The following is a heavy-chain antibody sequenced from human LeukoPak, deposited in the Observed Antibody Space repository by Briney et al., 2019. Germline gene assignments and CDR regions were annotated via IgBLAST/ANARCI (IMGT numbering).Heavy chain of an antibody. J-gene: IGHJ3*02. Sequence: SETLSLTCTVSGGSISSSSYYWGWIRQPPGKGLEWIGSIYSSGSTYYNPSLKSRVTISVDTSKNQFSLKLSSVTAADTAVYYCARAPDIVLVPAAIFPFDIWGQGTMVTVSS. D-gene: IGHD2-2*01. CDR3: ARAPDIVLVPAAIFPFDI. V-gene: IGHV4-39*01. CDR2: IYSSGST. CDR1: GGSISSSSYY.